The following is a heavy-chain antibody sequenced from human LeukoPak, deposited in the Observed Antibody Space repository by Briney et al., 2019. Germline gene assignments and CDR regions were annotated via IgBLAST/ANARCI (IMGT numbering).Heavy chain of an antibody. Sequence: SETLSLTCTVSGGSISTYYWSWIRQPAGKGLEWIGRFDTSGSTNYNPSLKSRLTMSGDTSKNQISLKLSSVTAADTAVYYCAGDKYYYGSGSAYNWFDPWGQGTLVTVSS. V-gene: IGHV4-4*07. CDR2: FDTSGST. CDR1: GGSISTYY. CDR3: AGDKYYYGSGSAYNWFDP. J-gene: IGHJ5*02. D-gene: IGHD3-10*01.